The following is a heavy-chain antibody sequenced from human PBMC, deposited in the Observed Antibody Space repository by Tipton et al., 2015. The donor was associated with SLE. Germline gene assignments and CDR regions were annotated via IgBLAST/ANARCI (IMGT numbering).Heavy chain of an antibody. CDR2: IYASGST. D-gene: IGHD6-13*01. Sequence: TLSLTCTVSGGSITNDNHYWSWIRQPAGKGLEWIGRIYASGSTNYNPSLKSRVTISVDTSKNQFSLKLSSVTAADTAVYYCARAPGIAAAGFDYWGQGTLVTVSS. CDR3: ARAPGIAAAGFDY. V-gene: IGHV4-61*02. CDR1: GGSITNDNHY. J-gene: IGHJ4*02.